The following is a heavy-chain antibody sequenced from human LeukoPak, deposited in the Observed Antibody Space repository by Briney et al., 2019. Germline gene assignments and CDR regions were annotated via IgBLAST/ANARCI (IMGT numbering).Heavy chain of an antibody. CDR2: INPNSGGT. J-gene: IGHJ6*02. Sequence: ASVKVSCKASGYTFTGYYMHWVRQAPGQGLEWMGWINPNSGGTNYAQKFQGRVTMTRDTSISTAYMELSRLRSDDTAVYYCARVEYYYYYGMDVWGQGTMVTVSS. V-gene: IGHV1-2*02. CDR3: ARVEYYYYYGMDV. CDR1: GYTFTGYY.